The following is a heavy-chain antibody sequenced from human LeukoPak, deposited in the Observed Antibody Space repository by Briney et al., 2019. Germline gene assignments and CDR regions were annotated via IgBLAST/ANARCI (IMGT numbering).Heavy chain of an antibody. CDR3: ARGIKDTMVRGVILWFG. Sequence: PSETLCLTCTVSGGSISSYYWSWVRQPPGKGLEWVGYIYYSGSTNYNPSLKSRVTISVDTSKNQFSLKLSSVTAADTAVYYCARGIKDTMVRGVILWFGWGQGTLVTVSS. CDR1: GGSISSYY. V-gene: IGHV4-59*01. D-gene: IGHD3-10*01. J-gene: IGHJ4*02. CDR2: IYYSGST.